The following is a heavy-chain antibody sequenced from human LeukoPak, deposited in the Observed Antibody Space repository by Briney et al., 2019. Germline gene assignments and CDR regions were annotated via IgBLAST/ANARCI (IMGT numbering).Heavy chain of an antibody. J-gene: IGHJ5*02. CDR1: GFTFSNFW. D-gene: IGHD4-17*01. V-gene: IGHV3-74*01. Sequence: PGGSLRLSCAASGFTFSNFWMHWVRQAPGKGLVWVSRINSDGSSTSYADSVKGRFTISRDNAKNTLYLQMNSLRAEDTAVYYCARVSTTVTRRFDPWGQGTLVTVSS. CDR3: ARVSTTVTRRFDP. CDR2: INSDGSST.